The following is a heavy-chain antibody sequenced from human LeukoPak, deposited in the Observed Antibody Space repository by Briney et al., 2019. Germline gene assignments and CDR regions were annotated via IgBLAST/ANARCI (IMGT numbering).Heavy chain of an antibody. Sequence: GRSLRLSCAASGFTFSSYAMHWVRQAPGKGLEWVAVISYDGSNKYYADSVKGRFTISRDNSKNTLYLQMNSLRAEDTAVYYCARTYYDFWSGYLYFDYWGQGTLVTVSS. CDR2: ISYDGSNK. CDR3: ARTYYDFWSGYLYFDY. J-gene: IGHJ4*02. CDR1: GFTFSSYA. V-gene: IGHV3-30-3*01. D-gene: IGHD3-3*01.